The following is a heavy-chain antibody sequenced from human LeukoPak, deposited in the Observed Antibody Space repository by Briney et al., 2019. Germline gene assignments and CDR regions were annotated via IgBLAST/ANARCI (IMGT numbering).Heavy chain of an antibody. CDR1: GYTFTSYG. J-gene: IGHJ6*03. CDR3: ARETSRPSLWFGELGLSYYYMDV. CDR2: ISAYNGNT. Sequence: ASVKVSCKASGYTFTSYGISWVRQAPGQGLEWMGWISAYNGNTNYAKKLQGRVTMTTDTSTSTAYMELRSLRSDDTAVYYCARETSRPSLWFGELGLSYYYMDVWGKGTTVTVSS. V-gene: IGHV1-18*01. D-gene: IGHD3-10*01.